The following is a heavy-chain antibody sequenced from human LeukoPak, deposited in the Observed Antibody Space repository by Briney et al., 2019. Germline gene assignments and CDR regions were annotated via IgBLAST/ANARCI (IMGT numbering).Heavy chain of an antibody. D-gene: IGHD2-15*01. J-gene: IGHJ4*02. Sequence: SETLSLTCTVSGGSISSSSYYWGWIRQPPGKGLEWIGSIYYSGSTYYNPSLKSRVTISVDTSKNQFSLKLSSVTAADTAVYYCARAPCSGGSCYSDYWGQGTLVTVSS. CDR3: ARAPCSGGSCYSDY. V-gene: IGHV4-39*07. CDR2: IYYSGST. CDR1: GGSISSSSYY.